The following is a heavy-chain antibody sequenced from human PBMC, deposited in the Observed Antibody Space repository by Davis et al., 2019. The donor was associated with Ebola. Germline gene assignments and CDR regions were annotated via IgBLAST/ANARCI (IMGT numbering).Heavy chain of an antibody. D-gene: IGHD2-15*01. CDR2: IWYDGSNK. Sequence: SLKISCAASGFTFSSYGMHWVRQAPGKGLEWVAVIWYDGSNKYYADSVKGRFTISRDNSKNTLYLQMNSLRAEDTAVYYCAIPDCSGANCYSVYIKNWGQGTLVTVSS. V-gene: IGHV3-33*01. CDR3: AIPDCSGANCYSVYIKN. CDR1: GFTFSSYG. J-gene: IGHJ4*02.